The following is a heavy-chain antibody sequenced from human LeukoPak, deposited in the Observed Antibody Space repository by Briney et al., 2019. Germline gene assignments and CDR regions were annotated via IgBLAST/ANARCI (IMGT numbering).Heavy chain of an antibody. CDR1: GFTFSNYG. CDR2: IRYDGSNK. D-gene: IGHD6-13*01. V-gene: IGHV3-30*02. CDR3: AKSGSSWYSPYNWFDP. Sequence: PGGSLRLSCAASGFTFSNYGMHWVRQAPGKGLEWVAFIRYDGSNKYYADSVKGRFTISRDNSKNTLYLQMNSLRAEDTAVYYCAKSGSSWYSPYNWFDPWGQGTLVTVSS. J-gene: IGHJ5*02.